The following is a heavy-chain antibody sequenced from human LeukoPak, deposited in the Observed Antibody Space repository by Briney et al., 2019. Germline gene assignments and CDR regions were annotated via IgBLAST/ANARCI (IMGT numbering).Heavy chain of an antibody. CDR2: ISGSSRYM. CDR3: ARVPAGYGYGPWEWDYYQYMDV. Sequence: PGGSLRLSCATSGFTFDDYAMHWVRQAPGKGLEWVSSISGSSRYMYYADSAKGRFTISRDNAKNSLYLQMNSLRAEDTAVYYCARVPAGYGYGPWEWDYYQYMDVWGTGTTVTVSS. V-gene: IGHV3-21*01. CDR1: GFTFDDYA. J-gene: IGHJ6*03. D-gene: IGHD5-18*01.